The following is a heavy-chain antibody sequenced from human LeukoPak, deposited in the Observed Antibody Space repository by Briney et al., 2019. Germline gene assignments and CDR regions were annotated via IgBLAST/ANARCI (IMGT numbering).Heavy chain of an antibody. V-gene: IGHV4-34*01. CDR1: GGSFSGYY. CDR3: AGIGPAANVDY. Sequence: KPSETLSLTCAVYGGSFSGYYWSWIRQPPRKGLEWIGEINHSGSTNYNPSLKSRVTISVDTSKNQFSLKLSSVTAADTAVYYCAGIGPAANVDYWGQGTLVTVSS. CDR2: INHSGST. J-gene: IGHJ4*02. D-gene: IGHD6-25*01.